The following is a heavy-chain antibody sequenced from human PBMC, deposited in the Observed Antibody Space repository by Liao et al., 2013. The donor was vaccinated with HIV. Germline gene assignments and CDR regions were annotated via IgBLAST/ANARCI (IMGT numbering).Heavy chain of an antibody. J-gene: IGHJ5*02. CDR1: GGSISSYY. D-gene: IGHD5-12*01. Sequence: QVQLQESGPGLVKPSETLSLTCTVSGGSISSYYWSWIRQPAGKGLECIGRIYSSGSTNYNPSLKSRVSMSVDTSKNQFSLKLSSVTAADTAVYYCARDEWLRDRWGSGFDPWGQGTLVTVSS. CDR3: ARDEWLRDRWGSGFDP. CDR2: IYSSGST. V-gene: IGHV4-4*07.